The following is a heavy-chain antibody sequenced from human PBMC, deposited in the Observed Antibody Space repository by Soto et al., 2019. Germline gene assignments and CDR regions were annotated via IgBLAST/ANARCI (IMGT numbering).Heavy chain of an antibody. CDR1: EFAFSSYT. V-gene: IGHV3-30-3*01. CDR2: TSYDGNNK. CDR3: ARGPVAGCGLTGGIVDV. J-gene: IGHJ6*02. Sequence: PGGSLRLSCAASEFAFSSYTMHWVRQAPGKGLEWVAVTSYDGNNKYYADSVKGRFTISRDNSRNTLYLQMNSLRGEATAVYYCARGPVAGCGLTGGIVDVWGQGTRVTVSS. D-gene: IGHD6-19*01.